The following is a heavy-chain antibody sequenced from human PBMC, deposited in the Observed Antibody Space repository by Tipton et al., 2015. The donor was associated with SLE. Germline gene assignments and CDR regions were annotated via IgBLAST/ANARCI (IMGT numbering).Heavy chain of an antibody. CDR3: ARDAGGSLGMESYYYYMDV. CDR1: GGSITTYY. Sequence: TLSLTCSVSGGSITTYYWSWIRQPPGKGLEWIGYIYYSGSTYYNPSLQSRVTISLDTSKNQFSLNLSSVTAADTAVYYCARDAGGSLGMESYYYYMDVWGKGTTVTVSS. V-gene: IGHV4-59*01. J-gene: IGHJ6*03. CDR2: IYYSGST. D-gene: IGHD7-27*01.